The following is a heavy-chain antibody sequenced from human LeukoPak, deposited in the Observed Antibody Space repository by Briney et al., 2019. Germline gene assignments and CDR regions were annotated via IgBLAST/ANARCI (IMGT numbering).Heavy chain of an antibody. J-gene: IGHJ4*02. Sequence: PSETLSLTCTVSGGSISSYYWSWIRQPPGKGLEWIGYIYYSGSTNYNPSLKSRVTISVDTSKNQFSLKLSSVTAADTAVYYCAVTYYDFWSGYFYFDYWGQGTLVTVSP. D-gene: IGHD3-3*01. CDR1: GGSISSYY. V-gene: IGHV4-59*01. CDR2: IYYSGST. CDR3: AVTYYDFWSGYFYFDY.